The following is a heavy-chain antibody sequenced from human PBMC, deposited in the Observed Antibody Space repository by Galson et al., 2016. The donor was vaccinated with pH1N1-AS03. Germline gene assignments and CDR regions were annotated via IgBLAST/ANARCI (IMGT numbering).Heavy chain of an antibody. CDR3: ARDGPPQGISVAGSFDF. V-gene: IGHV3-21*01. CDR2: ISTSSSSI. CDR1: GFPFSGYS. Sequence: SLRLSCAASGFPFSGYSMNRVRQAPGEGLEWVSFISTSSSSIYYADSVKGRFTISRDNAQNLLYLQMNSLRDEDTAVYYCARDGPPQGISVAGSFDFWGQGTLVTVSS. J-gene: IGHJ4*02. D-gene: IGHD6-19*01.